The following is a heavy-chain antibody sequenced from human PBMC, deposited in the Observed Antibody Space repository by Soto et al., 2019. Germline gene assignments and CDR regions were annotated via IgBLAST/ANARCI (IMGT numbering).Heavy chain of an antibody. Sequence: PSETLSLTCTVYGGSFSGYYWSWIRQPPGKWLEWIGEINHSGSTNYNPSLKSRVTISVDTSKNQFSLKLSSVTAADTAVYYCARGYSSSWYSHYYYYGMDVWGQGTTVNASS. D-gene: IGHD6-13*01. V-gene: IGHV4-34*01. CDR2: INHSGST. CDR3: ARGYSSSWYSHYYYYGMDV. CDR1: GGSFSGYY. J-gene: IGHJ6*02.